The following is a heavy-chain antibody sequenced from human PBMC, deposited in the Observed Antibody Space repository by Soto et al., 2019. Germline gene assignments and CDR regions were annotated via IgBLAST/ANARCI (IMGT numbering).Heavy chain of an antibody. CDR2: ISYDGSNK. CDR1: GFTFSSYG. V-gene: IGHV3-30*18. CDR3: AKVGEKQIRSYYYYGMDV. J-gene: IGHJ6*02. D-gene: IGHD3-16*01. Sequence: ESGGGVVQPGRSLRLSCAASGFTFSSYGMHWVRQAPGKGLEWVAVISYDGSNKYYADSVKGRFTISRDNSKNTLYLQMNSLRAEDTAVYYCAKVGEKQIRSYYYYGMDVWGQGTTVTVSS.